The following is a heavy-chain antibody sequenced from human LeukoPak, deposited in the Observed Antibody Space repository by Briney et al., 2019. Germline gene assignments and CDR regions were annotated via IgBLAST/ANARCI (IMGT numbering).Heavy chain of an antibody. Sequence: SETLSLTCTVYGGSISSYYWSWIRQPPGKGLDWIGYIYYSGSTNYNPSLKSRVTISVDTSKNQFSLKLSSVTAADTAVYYCARGGSGWYYFDYWGQGTLVTVSS. CDR3: ARGGSGWYYFDY. CDR1: GGSISSYY. D-gene: IGHD6-19*01. CDR2: IYYSGST. V-gene: IGHV4-59*01. J-gene: IGHJ4*02.